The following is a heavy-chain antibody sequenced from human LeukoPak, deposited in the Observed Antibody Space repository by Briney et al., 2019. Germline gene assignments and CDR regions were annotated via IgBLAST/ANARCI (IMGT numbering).Heavy chain of an antibody. CDR2: ISGKGIST. CDR1: GFTFSGYA. D-gene: IGHD2-2*01. CDR3: ARGGTPTYCSTATCYLLDY. V-gene: IGHV3-23*01. Sequence: GGPLRLSCAASGFTFSGYAMSWVRQAPGKGLEWVSVISGKGISTYHADSVKGRFTISRDNSKNTLYLQMNSLRAEDTAVYYCARGGTPTYCSTATCYLLDYCGQGTLVTVSS. J-gene: IGHJ4*02.